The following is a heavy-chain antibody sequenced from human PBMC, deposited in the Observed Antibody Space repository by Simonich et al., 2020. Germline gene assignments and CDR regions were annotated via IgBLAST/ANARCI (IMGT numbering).Heavy chain of an antibody. J-gene: IGHJ3*02. V-gene: IGHV1-2*02. CDR1: GYTFTGYY. CDR2: INPKSGGT. D-gene: IGHD7-27*01. CDR3: ARVSTGDAFDI. Sequence: QVQLVQSGAEVKKPGASVKVSCKASGYTFTGYYMHWVRQAPGQGLEWMGRINPKSGGTNYAQKVQGRVTMTRDTSISTAYMELSRLRSDDTAVYYCARVSTGDAFDIWGQGTMVTVSS.